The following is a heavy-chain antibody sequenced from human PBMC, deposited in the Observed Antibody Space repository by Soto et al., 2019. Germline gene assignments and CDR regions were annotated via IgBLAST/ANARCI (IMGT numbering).Heavy chain of an antibody. D-gene: IGHD3-9*01. CDR3: ARMGFDWQYFDY. Sequence: PGESLKISCKSTGYSFINYWIGWVRQMPGKGLEWMGGIYPADSDTRYSPSFQGQVTISADESISTAYLQWNSLKASDSAIYYCARMGFDWQYFDYWGQGTLVTVSS. V-gene: IGHV5-51*01. J-gene: IGHJ4*02. CDR2: IYPADSDT. CDR1: GYSFINYW.